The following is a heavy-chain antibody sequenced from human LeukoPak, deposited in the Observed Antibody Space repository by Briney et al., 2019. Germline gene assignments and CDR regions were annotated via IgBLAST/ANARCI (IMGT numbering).Heavy chain of an antibody. CDR1: GYTFTSYD. V-gene: IGHV1-8*03. CDR3: ARGGYCSGGSCYGYDWFDP. Sequence: ASVKVSCKASGYTFTSYDINWVRQATGQGLEWMGWMNPNSGNTGYAQKFQGRVTITGNTSISTAYMELSSLRSEDTAVYYCARGGYCSGGSCYGYDWFDPWGQGTLVAVSS. CDR2: MNPNSGNT. J-gene: IGHJ5*02. D-gene: IGHD2-15*01.